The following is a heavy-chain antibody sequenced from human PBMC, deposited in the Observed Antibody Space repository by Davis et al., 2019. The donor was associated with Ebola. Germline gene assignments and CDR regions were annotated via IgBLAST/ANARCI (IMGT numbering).Heavy chain of an antibody. CDR2: IYHSGST. V-gene: IGHV4-30-2*01. J-gene: IGHJ6*02. Sequence: MPSETLSLTCAVSGGSISSGGYSWSWIRQPPGKGLEWIGNIYHSGSTFHNPSLKSRVTISIDRSKNQFSLKLSSVTAADTAVYYCARLALGYYYGMDVWGQGTTVTVSS. D-gene: IGHD7-27*01. CDR1: GGSISSGGYS. CDR3: ARLALGYYYGMDV.